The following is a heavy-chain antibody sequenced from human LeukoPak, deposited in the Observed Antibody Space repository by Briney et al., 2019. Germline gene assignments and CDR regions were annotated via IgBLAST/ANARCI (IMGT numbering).Heavy chain of an antibody. V-gene: IGHV3-64*01. CDR2: ISTNGVGT. CDR1: GFTFSTYA. J-gene: IGHJ4*02. Sequence: PGGSLRPSCAASGFTFSTYAMHWVRQAPGKGLEYVSAISTNGVGTYYANSVKGRFIISRDNSKNTLYLQMGSLRAEDMAVYYCARYGSGSCYDYWGQGTLVTVSS. D-gene: IGHD3-10*01. CDR3: ARYGSGSCYDY.